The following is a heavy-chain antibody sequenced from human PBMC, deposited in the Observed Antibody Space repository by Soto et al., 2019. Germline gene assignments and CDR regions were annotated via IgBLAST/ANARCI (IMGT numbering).Heavy chain of an antibody. D-gene: IGHD1-1*01. CDR2: ISGSGGST. Sequence: GGSLRLSCGASEFTFSSYAMSWVRQAPGKGLEWVSAISGSGGSTYYADSVKGRFTISRDNSKNTLYLQMNSLRAEDTAVYYCARRGLQTGTGYYYYGMDVWGQGTTVTVSS. J-gene: IGHJ6*02. V-gene: IGHV3-23*01. CDR3: ARRGLQTGTGYYYYGMDV. CDR1: EFTFSSYA.